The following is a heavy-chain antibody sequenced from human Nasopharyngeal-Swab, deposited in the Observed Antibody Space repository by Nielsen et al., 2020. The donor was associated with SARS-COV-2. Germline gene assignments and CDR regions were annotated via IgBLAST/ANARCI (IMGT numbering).Heavy chain of an antibody. Sequence: GGSLRLSCAASGFTFSSYSMNWVRQAPGKGLEWVSYISSSSSTIYYADAVKGRFTISRDNSKNTLYLQMNSMRAEDTAVYYCARAQKGDNPPYFDYWGQGTLVTVSS. CDR3: ARAQKGDNPPYFDY. CDR1: GFTFSSYS. V-gene: IGHV3-48*01. CDR2: ISSSSSTI. J-gene: IGHJ4*02. D-gene: IGHD1-1*01.